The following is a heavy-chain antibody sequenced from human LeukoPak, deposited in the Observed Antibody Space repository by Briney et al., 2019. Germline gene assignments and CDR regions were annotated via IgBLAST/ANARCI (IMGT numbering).Heavy chain of an antibody. D-gene: IGHD6-19*01. Sequence: GGSLRLSCAASGFTFSSYTMNWVRQAPGKGLEWVSSISGSSSYLYYADSLKGRFTISRDNAKNSLHLQMNSLRAEDTAVHYCARVLYSSGWYEGYDSWGQGTLVTVSS. CDR2: ISGSSSYL. CDR3: ARVLYSSGWYEGYDS. V-gene: IGHV3-21*01. CDR1: GFTFSSYT. J-gene: IGHJ5*01.